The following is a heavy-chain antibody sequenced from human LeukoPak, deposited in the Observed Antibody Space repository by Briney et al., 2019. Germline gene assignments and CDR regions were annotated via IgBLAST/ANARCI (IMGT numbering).Heavy chain of an antibody. CDR2: INTDGSST. V-gene: IGHV3-74*01. CDR1: GFTFKNYW. J-gene: IGHJ4*02. D-gene: IGHD6-19*01. CDR3: AKPYGSAYYFFDN. Sequence: GGSLRLSCAASGFTFKNYWMHWVRQAPGKGLVWVSRINTDGSSTTYADSVKGRFTISRDNAKNTLYLQMNSLRAEDTAVYYCAKPYGSAYYFFDNWGQGALVTVSS.